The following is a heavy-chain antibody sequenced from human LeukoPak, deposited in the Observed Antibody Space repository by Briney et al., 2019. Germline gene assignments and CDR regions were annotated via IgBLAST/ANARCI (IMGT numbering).Heavy chain of an antibody. Sequence: GGSLRLSCAAAGFTVITNDMTWVRQAPGKVLKWVSVLYSDGNTKYADSVQGRFTISRDNSKNTLYLEMNSLSPDDTAVYYCARGVEPLAANTLAYWGQGTLVTVSS. CDR2: LYSDGNT. J-gene: IGHJ4*02. CDR1: GFTVITND. D-gene: IGHD1-14*01. V-gene: IGHV3-53*01. CDR3: ARGVEPLAANTLAY.